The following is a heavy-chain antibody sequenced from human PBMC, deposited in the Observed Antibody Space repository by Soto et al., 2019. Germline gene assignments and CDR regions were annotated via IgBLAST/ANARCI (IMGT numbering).Heavy chain of an antibody. CDR2: IYYSGST. CDR1: GGSISSGDYY. Sequence: SETLSLTCTFSGGSISSGDYYLSWIRQPPGKGLEWIGYIYYSGSTYYNPSLKSRVTISVDTSKNQFSLKLSSVTAADTAVYYCARDNTDTAMGTGGMDVWGQGTTVTVSS. J-gene: IGHJ6*02. CDR3: ARDNTDTAMGTGGMDV. D-gene: IGHD5-18*01. V-gene: IGHV4-30-4*01.